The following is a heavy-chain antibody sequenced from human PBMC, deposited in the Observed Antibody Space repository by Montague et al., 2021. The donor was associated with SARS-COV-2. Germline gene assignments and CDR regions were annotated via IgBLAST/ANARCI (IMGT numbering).Heavy chain of an antibody. CDR1: GGSISSSSYY. CDR2: IYYSGST. V-gene: IGHV4-39*01. D-gene: IGHD5-18*01. CDR3: AGHGGHSYAHFAY. J-gene: IGHJ4*02. Sequence: SETLSLTCTVSGGSISSSSYYWGRIRQPPGKGLEWIGSIYYSGSTYHNAPLQSRVTISADTSKNQFSLKLTSVTAADTAVYYCAGHGGHSYAHFAYWGQGTLVIVSS.